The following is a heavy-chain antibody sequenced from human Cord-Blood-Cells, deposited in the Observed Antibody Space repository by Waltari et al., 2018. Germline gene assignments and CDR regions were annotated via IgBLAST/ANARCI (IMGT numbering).Heavy chain of an antibody. D-gene: IGHD6-13*01. CDR2: IYHSGST. CDR1: GYSISSGYY. Sequence: QVQLQESGPGLVKPSETLSLTCTVSGYSISSGYYWGWIRQPPGKGLEWIGSIYHSGSTYYNPSLKSRVTISVDTSKNQFSLKLSSVTAADTAVDYCALTTPGIAAAGIGYFDLWGRGTLVTVSS. V-gene: IGHV4-38-2*02. J-gene: IGHJ2*01. CDR3: ALTTPGIAAAGIGYFDL.